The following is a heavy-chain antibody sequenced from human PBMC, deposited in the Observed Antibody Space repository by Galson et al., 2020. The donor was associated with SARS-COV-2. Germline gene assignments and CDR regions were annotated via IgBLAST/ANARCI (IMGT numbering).Heavy chain of an antibody. CDR3: PSLPVPTQYSSWWGLDY. Sequence: ETSETLSLTCTVSGGSISSYYWSWIRQPPGKVLEWIGCIHYSGSTFYNPSLKTRRSISVDTSKNQFSLSLSSVTAADTAVYYCPSLPVPTQYSSWWGLDYGGQGTRVTVSS. CDR2: IHYSGST. D-gene: IGHD6-6*01. CDR1: GGSISSYY. V-gene: IGHV4-59*04. J-gene: IGHJ4*02.